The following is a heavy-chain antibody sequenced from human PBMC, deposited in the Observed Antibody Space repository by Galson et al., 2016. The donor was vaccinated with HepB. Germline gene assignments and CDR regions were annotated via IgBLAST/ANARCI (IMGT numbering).Heavy chain of an antibody. CDR2: IHNGGNS. D-gene: IGHD2-2*01. Sequence: TLSLTCAVYGDSISSGAYFWTWLRQLPGKGPEWLGYIHNGGNSYYNPSLKSRLSISLDPSKNLISLKLTSMTAADTAIYYCAREITSCKGTTCYGSFGYGGQGTLVTVSS. J-gene: IGHJ4*02. CDR1: GDSISSGAYF. V-gene: IGHV4-31*11. CDR3: AREITSCKGTTCYGSFGY.